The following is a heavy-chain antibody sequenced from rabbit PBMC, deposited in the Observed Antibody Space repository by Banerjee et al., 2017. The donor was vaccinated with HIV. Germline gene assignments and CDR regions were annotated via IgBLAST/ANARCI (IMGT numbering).Heavy chain of an antibody. CDR2: IHAGDTGNT. CDR3: AGEREYAFNL. V-gene: IGHV1S40*01. J-gene: IGHJ4*01. Sequence: QSLEESGGDLVKPGTSLTLTCTASGFSFSSGYDMCWVRQAPGKGLEWIACIHAGDTGNTAYASWAKGRFTISKTSSTTVTLQMTSLTAADTATYFCAGEREYAFNLWGPGTLVTVS. CDR1: GFSFSSGYD.